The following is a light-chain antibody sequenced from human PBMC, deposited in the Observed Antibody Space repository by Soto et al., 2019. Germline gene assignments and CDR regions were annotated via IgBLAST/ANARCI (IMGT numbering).Light chain of an antibody. CDR1: SSDVGGYNY. CDR2: DVN. Sequence: QPVLTQPASVSGSPGQSIAISCTGTSSDVGGYNYVSWYQQHPGKAPKLMIYDVNNRPSGVSNRFSGSKSGNTASLTISGLQAEDEADYYCCSYTTSSTYVFGTGTKVTVL. J-gene: IGLJ1*01. V-gene: IGLV2-14*03. CDR3: CSYTTSSTYV.